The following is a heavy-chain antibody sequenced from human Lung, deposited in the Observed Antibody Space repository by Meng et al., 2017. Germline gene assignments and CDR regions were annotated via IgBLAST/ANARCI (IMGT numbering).Heavy chain of an antibody. CDR2: IYNSGST. CDR1: GGSSSSSNYY. J-gene: IGHJ2*01. Sequence: PRPESGPGLMKPSQTLSLTCTVSGGSSSSSNYYWSWIRQPPGKGLEWSGHIYNSGSTYYNPSLKSRITISVDTSKNQFSLKLSSVTAADTAVYYCARGQKGYFDLWGRGTLVTVSS. CDR3: ARGQKGYFDL. V-gene: IGHV4-30-4*01.